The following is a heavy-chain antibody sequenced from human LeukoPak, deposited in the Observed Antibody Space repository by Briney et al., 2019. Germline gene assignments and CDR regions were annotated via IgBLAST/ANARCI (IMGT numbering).Heavy chain of an antibody. Sequence: ASVTVSCKASGYSFTSYAMHWVRQAPGQGLEWMGWINTGNGNTKYSQKFQGRVTITRDTSANTAYMELSSLRSEDTAVYYCARVPFSFAHAYWGQGTLVTVSS. D-gene: IGHD3-16*01. J-gene: IGHJ4*02. CDR3: ARVPFSFAHAY. CDR2: INTGNGNT. V-gene: IGHV1-3*04. CDR1: GYSFTSYA.